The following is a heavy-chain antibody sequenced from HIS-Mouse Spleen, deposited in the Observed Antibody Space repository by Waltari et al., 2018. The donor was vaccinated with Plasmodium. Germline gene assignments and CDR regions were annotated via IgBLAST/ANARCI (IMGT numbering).Heavy chain of an antibody. Sequence: QLQLQASGPGLVNPPTTLSPTFTVSDGSNSRSSYYWGWLRQPQGKGLEWIGSIYYSGSTYSNPSLKSRVTISVDTSKNQFSLKLSSVTAADTAVYYCARRGGSYYYFDYWGQGTLVTVSS. J-gene: IGHJ4*02. CDR2: IYYSGST. CDR1: DGSNSRSSYY. CDR3: ARRGGSYYYFDY. V-gene: IGHV4-39*01. D-gene: IGHD1-26*01.